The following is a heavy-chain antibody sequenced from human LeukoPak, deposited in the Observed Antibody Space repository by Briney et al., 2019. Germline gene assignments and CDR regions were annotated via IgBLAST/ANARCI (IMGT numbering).Heavy chain of an antibody. Sequence: GGSLRLSCAASGFTFNIFSMNWVRQAPGKGLEWLSYISNGGAATYYADSVRGRFTISRDNGKNSLYLQTNSLRDDDTAVYYCARDHDYAFDFWGQGTMVTVSS. D-gene: IGHD2-21*02. CDR1: GFTFNIFS. J-gene: IGHJ3*01. CDR3: ARDHDYAFDF. CDR2: ISNGGAAT. V-gene: IGHV3-48*02.